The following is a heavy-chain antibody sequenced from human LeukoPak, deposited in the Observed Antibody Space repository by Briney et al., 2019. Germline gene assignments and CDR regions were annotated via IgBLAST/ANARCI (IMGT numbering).Heavy chain of an antibody. D-gene: IGHD7-27*01. CDR2: ISYDGTSR. CDR3: ATSLRNPGY. J-gene: IGHJ4*02. Sequence: GGSLRLSCAASGFTFSSYAMSWVRQAPGKGLECVAVISYDGTSRHYPDSVKGRFTISRDNSNNTLYLQLNSLSAEDAAVYYCATSLRNPGYWGQGTLVTVSS. V-gene: IGHV3-30*04. CDR1: GFTFSSYA.